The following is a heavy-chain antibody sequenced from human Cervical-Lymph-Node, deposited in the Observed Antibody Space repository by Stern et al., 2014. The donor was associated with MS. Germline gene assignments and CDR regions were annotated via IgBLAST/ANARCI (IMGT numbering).Heavy chain of an antibody. V-gene: IGHV3-23*01. Sequence: EVQLLESGGGLVQPGGSLRLSCAASGFTFSTYAFSWVRQAPGKGLEWVSSISDSGVYTYCADSVKGRFTISRDNSKSMLYLEMQSLRAEDTAVYHCAKDLGRGVVVVPLYGLDVWGQGTTVTVSS. CDR1: GFTFSTYA. J-gene: IGHJ6*02. D-gene: IGHD2-2*01. CDR2: ISDSGVYT. CDR3: AKDLGRGVVVVPLYGLDV.